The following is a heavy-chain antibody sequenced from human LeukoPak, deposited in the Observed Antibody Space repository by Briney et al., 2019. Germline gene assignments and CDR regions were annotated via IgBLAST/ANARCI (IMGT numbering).Heavy chain of an antibody. CDR3: AKPAGYSSSWSAFDY. J-gene: IGHJ4*02. Sequence: PGGSLRLSCAASGFTFSSYGMHWVRQAPGKGLEWVAFIRYDGSNKYYADSVKGRFTISRDNSKNTLYLQMNSLRAEDTAVYHCAKPAGYSSSWSAFDYWGQGTLVTVSS. D-gene: IGHD6-13*01. CDR2: IRYDGSNK. CDR1: GFTFSSYG. V-gene: IGHV3-30*02.